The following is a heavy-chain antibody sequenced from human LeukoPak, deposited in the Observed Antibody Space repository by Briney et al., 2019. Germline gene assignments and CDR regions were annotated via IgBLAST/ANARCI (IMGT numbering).Heavy chain of an antibody. J-gene: IGHJ5*01. CDR3: SKDGPPSSTCCNWFDS. V-gene: IGHV3-23*01. D-gene: IGHD2-2*01. Sequence: PGGSLRLSCAASGFTFSSSAMSWVRQVPGKGLEWVSGISASGGSTSYADSVRGRFTVSRDNSKNTTYLQMNSLRVEDTAIYYCSKDGPPSSTCCNWFDSWGQGTLVTVSS. CDR2: ISASGGST. CDR1: GFTFSSSA.